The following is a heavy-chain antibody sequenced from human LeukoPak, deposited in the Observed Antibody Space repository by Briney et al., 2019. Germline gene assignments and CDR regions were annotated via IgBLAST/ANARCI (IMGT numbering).Heavy chain of an antibody. CDR1: GGSISSGGYY. V-gene: IGHV4-31*11. Sequence: PSETLSLTCAVSGGSISSGGYYWSWIRQHPGKGLEWIGYIYYSGSTYYNPSLKSRVTISVDTSKNQFSLKLSSVTAADTAVYYCARGLLVSSSWVGAFDIWGQGTMVTVSS. CDR3: ARGLLVSSSWVGAFDI. J-gene: IGHJ3*02. CDR2: IYYSGST. D-gene: IGHD6-13*01.